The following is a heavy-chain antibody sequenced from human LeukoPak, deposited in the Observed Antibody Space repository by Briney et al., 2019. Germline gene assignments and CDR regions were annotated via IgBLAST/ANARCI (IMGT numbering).Heavy chain of an antibody. D-gene: IGHD2-2*02. CDR3: AREREGKDIVVVPAAIIDGSGSYYAFDI. Sequence: GASVKVSCKASGGTFSSYAISWVRQAPGQGLEWMGGIIPIFGTANYAQKFQGRVTITADESTSTAYMELSSLRSEDTAVYYCAREREGKDIVVVPAAIIDGSGSYYAFDIWGQGTMVTVSS. V-gene: IGHV1-69*13. J-gene: IGHJ3*02. CDR2: IIPIFGTA. CDR1: GGTFSSYA.